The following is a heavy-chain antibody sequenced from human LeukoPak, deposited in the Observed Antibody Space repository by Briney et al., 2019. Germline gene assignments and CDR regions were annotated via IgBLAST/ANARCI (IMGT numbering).Heavy chain of an antibody. CDR1: GGSISSYY. J-gene: IGHJ5*02. Sequence: SETLSLTCTVSGGSISSYYWSWIRQPPGKGLEWIGYIYYSGSTNYNPSLKSRVTISVDTSKNQFSLKLSSVTAADTAVYYCARDGEGSGWFDPWGQGTLVTVSS. CDR3: ARDGEGSGWFDP. D-gene: IGHD6-19*01. V-gene: IGHV4-59*01. CDR2: IYYSGST.